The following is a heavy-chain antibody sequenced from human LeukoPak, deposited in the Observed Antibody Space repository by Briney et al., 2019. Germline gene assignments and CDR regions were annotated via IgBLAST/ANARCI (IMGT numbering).Heavy chain of an antibody. CDR1: GFTFSSYA. CDR2: ISGSGGST. D-gene: IGHD4-17*01. J-gene: IGHJ4*02. V-gene: IGHV3-23*01. Sequence: GGSLRLSCAASGFTFSSYAMSWVRQAPGKGLEWVSAISGSGGSTYYADSVKGRFTISRDNSKNTLYLQMNSLRAEDTAVYYCAKIPTPCHYGDYVGYWGQGTLVTVSS. CDR3: AKIPTPCHYGDYVGY.